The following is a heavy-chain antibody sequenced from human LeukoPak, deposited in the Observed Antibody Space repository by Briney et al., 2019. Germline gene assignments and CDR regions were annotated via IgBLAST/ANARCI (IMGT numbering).Heavy chain of an antibody. CDR2: IYPGDSDT. D-gene: IGHD4-17*01. CDR3: ARRPDYGIFSGAFDI. Sequence: SGESLKISCKGSGYSFTTYWIGWVRQMPGKGLEWMGIIYPGDSDTRYSPSFQGQVTISADKSISTAYLQWSSLKASDTAMYYCARRPDYGIFSGAFDIWGQGTMVTVSS. CDR1: GYSFTTYW. J-gene: IGHJ3*02. V-gene: IGHV5-51*01.